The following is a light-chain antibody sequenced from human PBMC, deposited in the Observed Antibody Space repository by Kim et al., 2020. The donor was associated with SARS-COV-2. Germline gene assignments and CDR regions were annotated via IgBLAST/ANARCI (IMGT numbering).Light chain of an antibody. Sequence: QSALTQPASVSGSPGQSITISCVGAYHYVSWYQQHPGKAPKLMVYNVNNRPSGVSTRFSGSRSGNTASLTISGLQAGDEADYYCSSYISSNTWVFGGGTQLTVL. CDR2: NVN. CDR3: SSYISSNTWV. CDR1: GAYHY. V-gene: IGLV2-14*03. J-gene: IGLJ3*02.